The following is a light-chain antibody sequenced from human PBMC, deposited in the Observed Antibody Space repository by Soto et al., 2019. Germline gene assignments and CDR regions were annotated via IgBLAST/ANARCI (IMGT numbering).Light chain of an antibody. Sequence: EIVMTQSPATLSVSPGERATLSCRASQSVSSNLAWYQQKPGQAPRLLIYGASTRATGIPVRFSGSGSWTEFTLTISSLQSEDFAVYYCQQYNNWPPYTFGQGTKLEIK. J-gene: IGKJ2*01. V-gene: IGKV3-15*01. CDR3: QQYNNWPPYT. CDR1: QSVSSN. CDR2: GAS.